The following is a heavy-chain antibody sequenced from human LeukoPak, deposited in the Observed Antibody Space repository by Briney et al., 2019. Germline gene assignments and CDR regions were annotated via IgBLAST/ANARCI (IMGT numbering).Heavy chain of an antibody. CDR2: IYYSGST. Sequence: YPSETLSLTCAVYGGSFSGYYWSWIRQPPGKGLEWIGYIYYSGSTNYNPSLKSRVTISVDTSKNQFSLKLSSVTAADTAVYYCASSGRRGLTHFDYWGQGTLVTVSS. J-gene: IGHJ4*02. CDR3: ASSGRRGLTHFDY. V-gene: IGHV4-59*01. D-gene: IGHD2-15*01. CDR1: GGSFSGYY.